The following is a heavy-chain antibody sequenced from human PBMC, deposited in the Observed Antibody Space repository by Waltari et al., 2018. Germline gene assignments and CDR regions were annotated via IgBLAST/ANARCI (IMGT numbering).Heavy chain of an antibody. D-gene: IGHD6-19*01. CDR2: IYYSGST. J-gene: IGHJ6*02. Sequence: QLQLQESGPGLVQPSETLSLTCTVSGGSISSSSYSWGWIRQPPGKGLEWIGSIYYSGSTYYNPSLKSRVTISVDTSKNQFSLKLSSVTAADTAVYYCARERGRKGSSGWYGYYYYGMDVWGQGTTVTVSS. V-gene: IGHV4-39*02. CDR3: ARERGRKGSSGWYGYYYYGMDV. CDR1: GGSISSSSYS.